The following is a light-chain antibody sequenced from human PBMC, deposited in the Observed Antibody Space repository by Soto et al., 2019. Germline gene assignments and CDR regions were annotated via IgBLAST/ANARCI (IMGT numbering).Light chain of an antibody. CDR3: CSYAGSSTRDVV. CDR2: EVS. J-gene: IGLJ2*01. Sequence: QSALTQPASASGSPGQSITISCTGTSSDVGSYNLVSWYQQHPGKAPQLMIYEVSKRPSGVSDRFSGSKSGNTASLTLSGLQAEVEADYYCCSYAGSSTRDVVFGGRTKLTVL. V-gene: IGLV2-23*02. CDR1: SSDVGSYNL.